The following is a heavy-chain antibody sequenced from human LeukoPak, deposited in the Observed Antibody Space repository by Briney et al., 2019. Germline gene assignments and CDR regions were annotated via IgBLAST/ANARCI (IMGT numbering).Heavy chain of an antibody. J-gene: IGHJ5*02. D-gene: IGHD2-2*01. V-gene: IGHV3-9*01. CDR1: GFTFDDYA. Sequence: PGRSLRLSCAASGFTFDDYAMHWVRPAPGEGLEWVSGISWNSGSIGYADSVKGRFTISRDNAKNSLYLQMNSLRAEDTALYYCAKELGYCSSTSCYPLDPWGQGTLVTVSS. CDR3: AKELGYCSSTSCYPLDP. CDR2: ISWNSGSI.